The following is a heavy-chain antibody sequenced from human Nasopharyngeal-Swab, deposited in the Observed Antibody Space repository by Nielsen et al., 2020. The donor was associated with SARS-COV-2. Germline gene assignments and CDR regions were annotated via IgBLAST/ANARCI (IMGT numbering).Heavy chain of an antibody. CDR1: GFTFSAYA. Sequence: WGSLTLSCAVSGFTFSAYALSWVRQAPGKGLEWVSGISVSGGNTYYADSVAGRFTISRDNSNSRLFLQINSLRAEDTAVYYCASASWGLSVFDRWGQGTLVTVSS. D-gene: IGHD3-16*01. J-gene: IGHJ4*02. CDR2: ISVSGGNT. V-gene: IGHV3-23*01. CDR3: ASASWGLSVFDR.